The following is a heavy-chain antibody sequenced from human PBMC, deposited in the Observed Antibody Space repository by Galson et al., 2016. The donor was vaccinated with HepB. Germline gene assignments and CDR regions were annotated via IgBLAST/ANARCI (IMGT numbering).Heavy chain of an antibody. Sequence: ETLSLTCGVSGGSFNAYYWSWIRPSPGKGLEWIGEINHSGFSKYNPSLKRRVTISVDTSKTQFSLQLTSMTAADTAVYYCARVVVAATNWFDIWGQGSQVTVSS. CDR3: ARVVVAATNWFDI. J-gene: IGHJ5*02. CDR1: GGSFNAYY. D-gene: IGHD2-15*01. CDR2: INHSGFS. V-gene: IGHV4-34*01.